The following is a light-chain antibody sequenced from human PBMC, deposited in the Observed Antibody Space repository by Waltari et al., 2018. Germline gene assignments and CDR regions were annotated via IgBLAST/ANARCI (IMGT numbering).Light chain of an antibody. CDR2: TTN. Sequence: QTVVTQEPSLTVSPGGTVTLTCASSAGAVTSRYYPNWFQQKLGQAPRALIYTTNNKHSWTPARFSGSLLGDKAALTLSGVQPEDEAEYYCLVYYGGAWVFGGGTKLTVL. CDR1: AGAVTSRYY. J-gene: IGLJ3*02. CDR3: LVYYGGAWV. V-gene: IGLV7-43*01.